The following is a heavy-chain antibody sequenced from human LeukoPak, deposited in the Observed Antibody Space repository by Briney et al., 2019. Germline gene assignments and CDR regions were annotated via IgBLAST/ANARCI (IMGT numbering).Heavy chain of an antibody. CDR2: IYYSGST. D-gene: IGHD3-3*01. J-gene: IGHJ4*02. CDR1: GITFSSYW. Sequence: GSLRLSCATSGITFSSYWMSWVRQAPGKGLEWIGYIYYSGSTNYNPSLKSRVTISVDTSKNQFSLKLSSVTAADTAVYYCARGGRQVRFLEWWGQGTLVTVSS. V-gene: IGHV4-59*01. CDR3: ARGGRQVRFLEW.